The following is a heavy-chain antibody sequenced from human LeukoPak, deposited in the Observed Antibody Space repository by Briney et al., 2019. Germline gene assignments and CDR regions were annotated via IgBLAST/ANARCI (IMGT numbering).Heavy chain of an antibody. CDR1: GVTFDDYA. CDR3: AKANVDIVATMFDY. D-gene: IGHD5-12*01. CDR2: ISWNSGSI. Sequence: GRSLRLSCAASGVTFDDYAMHWVRQAPGKGLEWVSGISWNSGSIGYADSVKGRFTISRDNAKNSLYLQMNSLRAEDTALYYCAKANVDIVATMFDYWGQGTLVTVSS. V-gene: IGHV3-9*01. J-gene: IGHJ4*02.